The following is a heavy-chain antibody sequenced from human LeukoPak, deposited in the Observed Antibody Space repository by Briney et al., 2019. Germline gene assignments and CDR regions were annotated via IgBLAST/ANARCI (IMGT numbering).Heavy chain of an antibody. D-gene: IGHD1-26*01. Sequence: PGGSLRLSCAASGFALNSYSLSWVRQAPGKGLEWVSSISSTSAYIHYADSVKGRFTISRDNAKNTLYLQMNSLRAEDTAVYYCARAGGSYYAFDYWGQGTLVTVSS. CDR1: GFALNSYS. CDR3: ARAGGSYYAFDY. V-gene: IGHV3-21*01. J-gene: IGHJ4*02. CDR2: ISSTSAYI.